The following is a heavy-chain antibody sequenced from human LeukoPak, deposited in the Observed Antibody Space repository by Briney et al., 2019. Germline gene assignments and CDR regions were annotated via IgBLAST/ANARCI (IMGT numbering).Heavy chain of an antibody. J-gene: IGHJ2*01. Sequence: PSETLSLTCTVSGDSISSADYYWTWIRQPPGKGLELVGFIYYSGSTKYNPSLKSRVTISAATSKTQFSLRLSYATVADTAVYYCARIRRPHWYLDLWGRGTLVTASS. CDR2: IYYSGST. D-gene: IGHD3-3*01. CDR1: GDSISSADYY. CDR3: ARIRRPHWYLDL. V-gene: IGHV4-30-4*08.